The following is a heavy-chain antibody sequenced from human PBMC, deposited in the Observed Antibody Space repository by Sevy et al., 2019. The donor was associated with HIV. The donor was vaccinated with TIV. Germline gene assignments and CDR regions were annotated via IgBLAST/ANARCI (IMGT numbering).Heavy chain of an antibody. CDR2: IKQDGSEK. CDR3: GREEGTEDYGTDY. V-gene: IGHV3-7*01. CDR1: GFTFSSYW. J-gene: IGHJ4*02. D-gene: IGHD4-17*01. Sequence: GGSLRLSCAASGFTFSSYWMSWVRQAPGKGLEWVANIKQDGSEKYYVDSVKGRFTISRDNAKNSLYLQMNSLRAEDTAVYYCGREEGTEDYGTDYWGQGTLVTVSS.